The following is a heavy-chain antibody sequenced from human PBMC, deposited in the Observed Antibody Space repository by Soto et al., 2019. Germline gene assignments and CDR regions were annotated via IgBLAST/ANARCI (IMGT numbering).Heavy chain of an antibody. D-gene: IGHD3-10*01. J-gene: IGHJ6*02. V-gene: IGHV1-69*06. CDR2: ITPIFGTA. CDR3: ARVTMVRGVIINYGMDV. CDR1: GGTFSSYA. Sequence: GPSVKVSCKASGGTFSSYAISWVRQAPGQGLEWMGGITPIFGTANYAQKFQGRVTITADKSTSTAYMELSSLRSEDTAVYYCARVTMVRGVIINYGMDVWGQGTTVTVSS.